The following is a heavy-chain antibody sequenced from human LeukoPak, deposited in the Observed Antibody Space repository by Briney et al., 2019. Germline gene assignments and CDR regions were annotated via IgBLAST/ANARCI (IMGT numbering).Heavy chain of an antibody. D-gene: IGHD2-21*01. Sequence: GGSLRLSCAVSGITLSNYGMTWVRQDPGKGMEWVAAISDTGGRTNYVVFVKGRLTISRDNHKNTLYLQMNSLRAEDTAVYFCAKRVFVIRVILVGFHKEAYYFNSWGQGALVTVSS. J-gene: IGHJ4*02. CDR1: GITLSNYG. CDR2: ISDTGGRT. V-gene: IGHV3-23*01. CDR3: AKRVFVIRVILVGFHKEAYYFNS.